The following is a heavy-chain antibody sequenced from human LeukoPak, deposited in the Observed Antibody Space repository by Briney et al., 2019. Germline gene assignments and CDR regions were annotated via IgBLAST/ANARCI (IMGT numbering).Heavy chain of an antibody. CDR3: ARDKRRRLITMIVVVGPIDY. Sequence: PSETLSHTCTVSGGSISSSSYYWGWIRQPPGKGLEWIGSICYSGSTYYNPSLKSRVTISVDTSKNQFSLKLSSVTAADTAVYYCARDKRRRLITMIVVVGPIDYWGQGTLVTVSS. V-gene: IGHV4-39*07. CDR2: ICYSGST. D-gene: IGHD3-22*01. J-gene: IGHJ4*02. CDR1: GGSISSSSYY.